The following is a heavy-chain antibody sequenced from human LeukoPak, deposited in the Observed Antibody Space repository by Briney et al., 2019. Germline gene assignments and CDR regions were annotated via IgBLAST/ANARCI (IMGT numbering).Heavy chain of an antibody. V-gene: IGHV1-69*13. CDR3: ASEVRYDVVVPAAMGDY. J-gene: IGHJ4*02. Sequence: SVKVSCKASGGTFSSYAISWVRQAPGQGLEWMGGIIPIFGTANYAQKFQGRVTITADESTSAAYMELSSLRSEDTAVYYCASEVRYDVVVPAAMGDYWGQGTLVTVSS. D-gene: IGHD2-2*01. CDR2: IIPIFGTA. CDR1: GGTFSSYA.